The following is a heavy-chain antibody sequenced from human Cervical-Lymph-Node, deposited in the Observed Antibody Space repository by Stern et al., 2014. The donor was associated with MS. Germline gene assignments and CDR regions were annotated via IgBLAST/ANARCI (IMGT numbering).Heavy chain of an antibody. CDR2: IIPIFGTA. D-gene: IGHD3-22*01. V-gene: IGHV1-69*01. J-gene: IGHJ6*02. CDR1: GGTFSSYA. CDR3: ARDWAYYYDSSGYYYYYGMDV. Sequence: DQLVESGAEVKKPGSSVKVSCKASGGTFSSYAISWVRQAPGQGLEWMGGIIPIFGTAKYAQKFQGRVTITADGSTRAVSMELSSLRSEDTAVYYCARDWAYYYDSSGYYYYYGMDVWGQGTTVTVSS.